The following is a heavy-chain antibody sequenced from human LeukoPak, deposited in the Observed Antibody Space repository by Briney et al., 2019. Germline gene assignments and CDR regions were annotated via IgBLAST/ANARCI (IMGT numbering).Heavy chain of an antibody. Sequence: SETLSLTCTVSGGSVSSSYYWGWIRQPPGKGLEWIGSICSGGNMCFNPIFESRVTISVDSSRSHFFLQLSSATAADTAVNFCARDGPWKSDSWGRGTLVTVSS. CDR1: GGSVSSSYY. CDR2: ICSGGNM. V-gene: IGHV4-39*02. CDR3: ARDGPWKSDS. D-gene: IGHD1-1*01. J-gene: IGHJ4*02.